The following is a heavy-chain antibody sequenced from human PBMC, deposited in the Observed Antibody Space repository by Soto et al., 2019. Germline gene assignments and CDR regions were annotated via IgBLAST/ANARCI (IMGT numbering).Heavy chain of an antibody. CDR2: INPNSGGT. CDR3: ARARSPPGDISGWHPQVDL. J-gene: IGHJ4*02. Sequence: ASVQVSCKASGYTFTGYYMHWVRQAPGQGLEWMGWINPNSGGTNYAQKFQGWVTMTRDTSISTAYMELSRLRSEDTAVYYCARARSPPGDISGWHPQVDLWVQGTLVIVSS. D-gene: IGHD6-19*01. V-gene: IGHV1-2*04. CDR1: GYTFTGYY.